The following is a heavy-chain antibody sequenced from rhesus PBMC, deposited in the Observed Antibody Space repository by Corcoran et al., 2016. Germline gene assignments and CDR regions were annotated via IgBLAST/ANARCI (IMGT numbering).Heavy chain of an antibody. D-gene: IGHD2-2*01. Sequence: QLQLQESGPGLVKPSETLSLTCAVSGGSISSNYWSWIRQPPGKGRAWIGRISGSGGSTDYNPPLKSRVTISTDTSKNLFSLKLSSVTAADTAVYYCARDHCTSTTCYAFYFDYWGQGVLVTVSS. V-gene: IGHV4-173*01. CDR1: GGSISSNY. CDR2: ISGSGGST. J-gene: IGHJ4*01. CDR3: ARDHCTSTTCYAFYFDY.